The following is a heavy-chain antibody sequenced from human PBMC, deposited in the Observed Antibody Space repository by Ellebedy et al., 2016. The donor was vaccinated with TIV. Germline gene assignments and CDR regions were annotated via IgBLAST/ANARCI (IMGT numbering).Heavy chain of an antibody. J-gene: IGHJ4*02. D-gene: IGHD2-21*02. CDR2: ISNDGDQQ. CDR1: RFTFSSHG. Sequence: GESLKISCAASRFTFSSHGMHWVRQAPGKGLEWVALISNDGDQQYYVDSVKGRFIISRDNSKNTLDLQMNSLRPEDTAVYYCARDSRGRTFFGDLDHWGQGTLVTVSS. V-gene: IGHV3-30*03. CDR3: ARDSRGRTFFGDLDH.